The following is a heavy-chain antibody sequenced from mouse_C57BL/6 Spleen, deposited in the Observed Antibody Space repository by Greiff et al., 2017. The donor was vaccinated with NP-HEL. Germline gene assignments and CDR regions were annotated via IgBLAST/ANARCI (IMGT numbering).Heavy chain of an antibody. CDR3: ARVEFEFYYGSSPYAMDY. V-gene: IGHV3-6*01. CDR1: GYSITSGYY. D-gene: IGHD1-1*01. CDR2: ISYDGSN. Sequence: DVQLQESGPGLVKPSQSLSLTCSVPGYSITSGYYWNWIRQFPGNKLEWMGYISYDGSNNYNPSLKNRISITRDTSKNQFFLKLNSVTTEDTATYYCARVEFEFYYGSSPYAMDYWGQGTSVTVSS. J-gene: IGHJ4*01.